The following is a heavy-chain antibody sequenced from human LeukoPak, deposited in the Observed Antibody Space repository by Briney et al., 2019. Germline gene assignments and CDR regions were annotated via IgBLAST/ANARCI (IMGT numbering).Heavy chain of an antibody. CDR1: AFTFSSYA. V-gene: IGHV3-30-3*01. CDR3: AGDFDY. J-gene: IGHJ4*02. Sequence: GGSLRLSCAASAFTFSSYAMHWVRQAPGKGLEWVAVISYDGSNKYYADSVKGRFTISRDNSKNTLYLQMDSLRAEDTAVYYCAGDFDYRGQGTLVTVSS. CDR2: ISYDGSNK.